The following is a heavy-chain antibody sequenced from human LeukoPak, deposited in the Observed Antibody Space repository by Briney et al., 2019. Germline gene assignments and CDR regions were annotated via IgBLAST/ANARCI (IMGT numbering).Heavy chain of an antibody. CDR3: ARGAVAHYDS. J-gene: IGHJ5*01. V-gene: IGHV6-1*01. D-gene: IGHD6-19*01. Sequence: QTLSLTCAISGDSVSTNSAAWNWIRQSPSRGLEWLGRTYFRSKWYNDYAVSVKSRITINPDTSRNQFSLHLNFVTPEDTAVYYCARGAVAHYDSWGQGTLVTVSP. CDR2: TYFRSKWYN. CDR1: GDSVSTNSAA.